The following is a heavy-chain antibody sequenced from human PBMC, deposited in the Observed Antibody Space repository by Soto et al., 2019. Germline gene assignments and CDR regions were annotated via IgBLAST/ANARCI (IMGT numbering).Heavy chain of an antibody. D-gene: IGHD3-22*01. V-gene: IGHV1-2*04. CDR3: ARAPSYYYDSSGYYLWDI. J-gene: IGHJ3*02. CDR2: INPNSGGT. Sequence: ASVKVSCKASGYTFTGYYMHCVRQAPGQGLEWMGWINPNSGGTNYAQKFQGWVTMTRDTSISTAYMELSRLRSDDTAVYYCARAPSYYYDSSGYYLWDIWGQGTMVTVSS. CDR1: GYTFTGYY.